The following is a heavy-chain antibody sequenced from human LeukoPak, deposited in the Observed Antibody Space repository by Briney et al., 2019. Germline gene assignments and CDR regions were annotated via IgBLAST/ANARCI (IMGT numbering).Heavy chain of an antibody. CDR3: ARHPELYVFDY. V-gene: IGHV4-59*08. CDR1: GASISSYY. Sequence: PSETLSLTCTVTGASISSYYWSWMRQPPGKGLEWIGYISYSGSTNYNPSLRSRVTISADTSKNQVSLTLSSVTAADTAVYYCARHPELYVFDYWGQGTLVTVSS. D-gene: IGHD2-8*01. J-gene: IGHJ4*02. CDR2: ISYSGST.